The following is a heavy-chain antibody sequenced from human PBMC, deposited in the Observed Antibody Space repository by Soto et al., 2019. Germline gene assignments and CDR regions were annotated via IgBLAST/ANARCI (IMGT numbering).Heavy chain of an antibody. Sequence: QGQLVQSGAEVKKPGASVKVSCKASGYTFHMFGYTWVRQAPGQGLEWVGWISAYDGNTAYEKNFQGRVSLSTATXAXTAXXXXXXXXXXXXXXXXXXXXXXXXXXXXXXXXXASMEDYWGEGTLRSVSS. J-gene: IGHJ4*02. CDR1: GYTFHMFG. CDR2: ISAYDGNT. D-gene: IGHD3-10*01. CDR3: XXXXXXXXXXXXXXXXASMEDY. V-gene: IGHV1-18*01.